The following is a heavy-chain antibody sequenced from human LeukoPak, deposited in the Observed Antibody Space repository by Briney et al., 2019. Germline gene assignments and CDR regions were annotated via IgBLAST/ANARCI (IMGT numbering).Heavy chain of an antibody. CDR3: ARDQSPMYYFDY. CDR1: GFTFSSYA. Sequence: GGSLRLSCAASGFTFSSYAMHWVRQAPGKGPEWVAVISYDGSNKYYADSVKGRFTISRDNSKNTLYLQMNSLRAEDTAVYYCARDQSPMYYFDYWGQGTLVTVSS. CDR2: ISYDGSNK. J-gene: IGHJ4*02. V-gene: IGHV3-30-3*01.